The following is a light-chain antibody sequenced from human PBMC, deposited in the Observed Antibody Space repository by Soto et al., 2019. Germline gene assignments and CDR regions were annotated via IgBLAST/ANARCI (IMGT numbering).Light chain of an antibody. CDR1: QGVSTY. J-gene: IGKJ1*01. CDR2: AAS. CDR3: QNYNGAPWT. Sequence: DIQMTQSPSSLSASVGDRVTITCRASQGVSTYLVWYQQKPGPVPKLLIFAASTLQSGVPSRFSGSGSGKDFTLTISSLQPEDVATYYCQNYNGAPWTFGQGTKVEIK. V-gene: IGKV1-27*01.